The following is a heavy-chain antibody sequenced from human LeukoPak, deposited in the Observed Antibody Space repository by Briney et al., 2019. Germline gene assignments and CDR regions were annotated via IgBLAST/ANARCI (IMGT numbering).Heavy chain of an antibody. Sequence: SQTLSLTCTVSGGSISGDNYYWSWIRQPAGKGLEWIGRISTSGSTSYNPSLKSRVTISVDTSKNQFSLKLSSVTAADTAVYYCARYCSGGSCYLFDYWGQGTLVTVSS. D-gene: IGHD2-15*01. J-gene: IGHJ4*02. CDR2: ISTSGST. CDR3: ARYCSGGSCYLFDY. CDR1: GGSISGDNYY. V-gene: IGHV4-61*02.